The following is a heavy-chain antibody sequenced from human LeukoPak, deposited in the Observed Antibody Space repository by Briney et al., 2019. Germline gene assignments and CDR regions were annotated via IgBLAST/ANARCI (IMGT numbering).Heavy chain of an antibody. D-gene: IGHD4-17*01. Sequence: AETLSLTCALYGGSFSGYYWSWIRQPPGKGLEWIGEINHSGSTNYNPSLKSRVTISVDTTKNQFSLKLSSVTAADTAVYYCARGSTVTPIDYWGQGTLVTVSS. V-gene: IGHV4-34*01. CDR3: ARGSTVTPIDY. CDR2: INHSGST. J-gene: IGHJ4*02. CDR1: GGSFSGYY.